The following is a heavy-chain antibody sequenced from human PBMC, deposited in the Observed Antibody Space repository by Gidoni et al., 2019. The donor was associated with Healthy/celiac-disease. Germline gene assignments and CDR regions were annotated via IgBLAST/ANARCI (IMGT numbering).Heavy chain of an antibody. CDR1: GLTCSSYW. Sequence: EVQLVESGGGLVQPGGSLRLSCAASGLTCSSYWMHWVRQAPGKGLVWVSRSNSDGSSTSYADSVKGRFTISRDNAKNTLYLQMNSLRAEDTAVYYWARVDQWPLVYFDYWGQGTLVTVSS. J-gene: IGHJ4*02. V-gene: IGHV3-74*01. D-gene: IGHD6-19*01. CDR2: SNSDGSST. CDR3: ARVDQWPLVYFDY.